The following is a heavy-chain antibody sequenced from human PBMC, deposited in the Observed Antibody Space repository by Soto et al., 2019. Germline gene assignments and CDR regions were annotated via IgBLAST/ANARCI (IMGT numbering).Heavy chain of an antibody. J-gene: IGHJ4*02. CDR1: GFSLGTSGVC. CDR3: AHRRIGVSQWYYGDSDY. Sequence: QITLKESGPTLVTPTQTLTLTCTFSGFSLGTSGVCVGWIRQPPGKALEWLVIIYWDDDKRYSPSLRSRLTITKDPSRNQVVLTMTNVDPVDTATYFCAHRRIGVSQWYYGDSDYWGKGTLVTVSS. CDR2: IYWDDDK. V-gene: IGHV2-5*02. D-gene: IGHD3-10*01.